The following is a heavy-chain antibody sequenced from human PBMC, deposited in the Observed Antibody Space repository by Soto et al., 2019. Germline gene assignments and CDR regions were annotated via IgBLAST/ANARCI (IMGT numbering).Heavy chain of an antibody. CDR3: ARAWGGYNSRFVSYFDY. CDR1: GASVSSGSYY. V-gene: IGHV4-61*01. Sequence: QVQLQESGPGLVKPSETLSLTCTVSGASVSSGSYYWSWIRQPPGQGLEYVGYFYSGGSTDYNPSLKGRVSISEDTSKNQFSLELSSVTATDTAVYYCARAWGGYNSRFVSYFDYWGQGTRVTVSS. J-gene: IGHJ4*02. D-gene: IGHD1-1*01. CDR2: FYSGGST.